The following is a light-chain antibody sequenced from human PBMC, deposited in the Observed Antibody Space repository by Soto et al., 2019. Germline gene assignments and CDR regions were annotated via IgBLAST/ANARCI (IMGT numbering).Light chain of an antibody. CDR3: QQRSNWPSALS. V-gene: IGKV3-11*01. J-gene: IGKJ4*01. CDR2: DAS. CDR1: QSVNNF. Sequence: EFVLTQSPATLSLSPGDRSTLSCSSSQSVNNFLAWYQQKPGQTPRLLIYDASKRATGIPGRFSGSGSGTEFTLTISSLEPEDFAVYYCQQRSNWPSALSFGGGTKVDIK.